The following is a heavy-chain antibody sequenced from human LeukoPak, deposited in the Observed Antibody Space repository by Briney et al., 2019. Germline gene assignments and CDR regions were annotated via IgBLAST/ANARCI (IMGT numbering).Heavy chain of an antibody. Sequence: SLRLSCAASGFTLDDYAMLEVPPAPGGGVVCVSGISWNSGSIGYADSVKGRFTISRDNAKNSLYLQMNSLRAEDTALYYCAKGYSGSYYWYFDLWGRGTQVTVSS. CDR2: ISWNSGSI. D-gene: IGHD1-26*01. J-gene: IGHJ2*01. CDR3: AKGYSGSYYWYFDL. V-gene: IGHV3-9*01. CDR1: GFTLDDYA.